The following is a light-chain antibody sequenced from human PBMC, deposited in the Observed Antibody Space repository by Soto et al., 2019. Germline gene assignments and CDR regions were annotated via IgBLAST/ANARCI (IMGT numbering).Light chain of an antibody. CDR1: SSDVGSYNL. J-gene: IGLJ2*01. CDR3: SSYAGSSTPVV. Sequence: QSVLTQPASVSGSPGQSITISCTGISSDVGSYNLVSWYQQHPGKAPKVMIYEGSKRPSGVSNRFSGSRPGNTASLTISGLQAEDEAHYYCSSYAGSSTPVVVGGGTKVTVL. CDR2: EGS. V-gene: IGLV2-23*01.